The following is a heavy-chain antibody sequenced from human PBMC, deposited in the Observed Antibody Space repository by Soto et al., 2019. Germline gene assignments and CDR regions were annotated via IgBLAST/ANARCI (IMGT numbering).Heavy chain of an antibody. CDR3: AKDIVRYTYGACDY. Sequence: QVQLVESGGAVVQPGKSLRLSCAASGFTFSSYGMYWVRRAPGKGRGWVAAIAYDGSNKYHGDSVKGRFTISRDNSKNTLYLQMNSLRVEDTAVYYCAKDIVRYTYGACDYWGQGALVTVSS. J-gene: IGHJ4*02. D-gene: IGHD5-18*01. CDR1: GFTFSSYG. V-gene: IGHV3-30*18. CDR2: IAYDGSNK.